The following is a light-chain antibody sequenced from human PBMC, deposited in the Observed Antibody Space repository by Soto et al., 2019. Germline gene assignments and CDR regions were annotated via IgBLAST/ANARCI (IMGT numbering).Light chain of an antibody. CDR1: QSVTFSY. CDR2: GAS. Sequence: EIVLTQSPGTLSLSPGERATLSCRSSQSVTFSYLAWYQQKPGQAPRLLIYGASSSAPGIPDRFSGSGSGTDFTLTISRLEPEDFSVYYCKQYGSSPPWTFGQGTKVEIK. J-gene: IGKJ1*01. CDR3: KQYGSSPPWT. V-gene: IGKV3-20*01.